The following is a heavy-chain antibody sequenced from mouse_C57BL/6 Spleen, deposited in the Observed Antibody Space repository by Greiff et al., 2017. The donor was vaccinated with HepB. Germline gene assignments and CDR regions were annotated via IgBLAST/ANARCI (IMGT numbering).Heavy chain of an antibody. D-gene: IGHD1-1*01. V-gene: IGHV1-82*01. Sequence: QVQLQQSGPALVKPGASVKISCKASGYAFSSSWMNWVKQRPGKGLEWIGRIYPGDGDTNYNGKFKGKATLTADKSSSTAYMQLSSLTSEDSAVYFCARSVFITPVVACDYWGQGTPLTVSS. J-gene: IGHJ2*01. CDR1: GYAFSSSW. CDR2: IYPGDGDT. CDR3: ARSVFITPVVACDY.